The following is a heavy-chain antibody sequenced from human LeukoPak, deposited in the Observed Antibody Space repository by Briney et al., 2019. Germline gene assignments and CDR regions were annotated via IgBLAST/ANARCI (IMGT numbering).Heavy chain of an antibody. CDR1: GGSISSGDYH. Sequence: SQTLSLTCTVSGGSISSGDYHWSWIRQPPGKGLEWIGYIYYSGSTYYNPSLKSRVTISVDTSKNQFSLKLSSVTAADTAVYYCAREAGFDDSSGYYYSFDYWGQGTLVTVSS. D-gene: IGHD3-22*01. CDR3: AREAGFDDSSGYYYSFDY. CDR2: IYYSGST. V-gene: IGHV4-30-4*01. J-gene: IGHJ4*02.